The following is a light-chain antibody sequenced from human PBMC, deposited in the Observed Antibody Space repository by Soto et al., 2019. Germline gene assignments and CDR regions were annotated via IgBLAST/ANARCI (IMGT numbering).Light chain of an antibody. CDR3: QQYNSYPWA. Sequence: DIQMTQSPSTLSASVGDRVTITCRASQSIGSWLAWYQQKPGKAPKLLIYKASSLESGVPSRVSGSGSGTEFTLTISSLQPDDFATYYCQQYNSYPWAFGQGTKVEIE. J-gene: IGKJ1*01. V-gene: IGKV1-5*03. CDR1: QSIGSW. CDR2: KAS.